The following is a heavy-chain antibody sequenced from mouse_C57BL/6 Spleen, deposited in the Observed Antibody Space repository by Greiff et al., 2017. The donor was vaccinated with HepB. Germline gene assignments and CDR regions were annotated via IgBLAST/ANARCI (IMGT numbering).Heavy chain of an antibody. V-gene: IGHV5-4*01. CDR2: ISDGGSYT. CDR1: GFTFSSYA. CDR3: ARAQITAVFDY. J-gene: IGHJ2*01. Sequence: EVQGVESGGGLVKPGGSLKLSCAASGFTFSSYAMSWVRQTPEKRLEWVATISDGGSYTYYPDNVKGRFTISRDNAKNNLYLQMSHLKSEDTAMYYCARAQITAVFDYWGQGTTLTVSS. D-gene: IGHD1-1*01.